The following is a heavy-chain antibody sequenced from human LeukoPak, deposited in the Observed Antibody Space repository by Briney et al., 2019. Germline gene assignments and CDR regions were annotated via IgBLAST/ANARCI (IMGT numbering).Heavy chain of an antibody. CDR2: ISAYNGNT. J-gene: IGHJ4*02. D-gene: IGHD2-15*01. Sequence: GASVKVSCKASGYTFTSYGINWVRQAPGQGLEWMGWISAYNGNTDYAQKLQGRVTMTTDTSTRTAYMELRSLRSDDTAIYYCARDRRSYCSGAGCDSGADYWGQGTLVTVSS. CDR1: GYTFTSYG. V-gene: IGHV1-18*01. CDR3: ARDRRSYCSGAGCDSGADY.